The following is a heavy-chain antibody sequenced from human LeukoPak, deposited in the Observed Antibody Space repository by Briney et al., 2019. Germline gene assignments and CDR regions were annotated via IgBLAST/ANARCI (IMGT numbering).Heavy chain of an antibody. V-gene: IGHV3-21*04. CDR1: GFTFSSYS. Sequence: PGGSLRLSCAASGFTFSSYSMNWVRQAPGKGLEWVSSISSSGSTIYYADSVKGRFTISRDNAKNSLYLQMNSLRAEDTAVYYCARGYCTTTTCHIFGHWGQGSLVTVSS. J-gene: IGHJ4*02. CDR3: ARGYCTTTTCHIFGH. D-gene: IGHD2-2*01. CDR2: ISSSGSTI.